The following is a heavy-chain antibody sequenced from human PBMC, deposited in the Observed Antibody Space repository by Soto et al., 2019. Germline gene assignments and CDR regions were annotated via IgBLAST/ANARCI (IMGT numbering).Heavy chain of an antibody. CDR2: ISEDGSKK. Sequence: QVQLVESGGGVVQPGRSLRLSCAASGFNFNNYAMHWVRQAPGKGLEWVTLISEDGSKKFFADSVKGRFTVSRDNSKNTVFLQMNSLQSEDTAVYYCAKSAHPATVTLYYFDYWGQGTLVTVSS. J-gene: IGHJ4*02. CDR3: AKSAHPATVTLYYFDY. V-gene: IGHV3-30*18. D-gene: IGHD4-17*01. CDR1: GFNFNNYA.